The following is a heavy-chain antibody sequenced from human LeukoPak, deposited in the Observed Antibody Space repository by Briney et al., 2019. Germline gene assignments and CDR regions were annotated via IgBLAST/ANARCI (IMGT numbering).Heavy chain of an antibody. CDR2: ISSGSSHI. J-gene: IGHJ4*02. V-gene: IGHV3-21*01. Sequence: GGSLRLSCAASGFIFSTHSMSWVRQAPGKGLEWVSSISSGSSHIYYADSIKGQFTISRDNAKNSLFLQMNSPRAEDTAVYYCARDFRTQLDGYSPPYHFDYWGQGDLVTVSP. CDR3: ARDFRTQLDGYSPPYHFDY. D-gene: IGHD5-24*01. CDR1: GFIFSTHS.